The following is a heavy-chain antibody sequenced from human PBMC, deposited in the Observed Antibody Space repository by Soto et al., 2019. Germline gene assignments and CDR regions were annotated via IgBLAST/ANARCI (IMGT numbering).Heavy chain of an antibody. V-gene: IGHV4-61*01. CDR2: LYYSGSS. D-gene: IGHD3-10*01. CDR3: ARESREFSSSRSLDG. CDR1: GGSVNSDRYY. Sequence: QVQLQASGPGLVKPSTALSLTCTVSGGSVNSDRYYWTWIRQPPGKRLEWIGSLYYSGSSNYNPCLRSRLTMSVATAKRQFSLKLSSVTAAETAVYFCARESREFSSSRSLDGWGEGTTVTVSS. J-gene: IGHJ6*04.